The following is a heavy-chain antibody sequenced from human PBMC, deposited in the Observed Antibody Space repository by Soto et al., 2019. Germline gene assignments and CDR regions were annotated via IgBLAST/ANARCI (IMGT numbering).Heavy chain of an antibody. V-gene: IGHV5-10-1*01. J-gene: IGHJ6*02. CDR1: VSSLTSYW. D-gene: IGHD1-26*01. CDR3: ARPSGSYGYYGMDV. Sequence: GASLKISCTGTVSSLTSYWLSWVRQMPGKGLEWMGRIDPSDSDTNYSPSFQGHVTISADKSISTAYLQWSSLKASDTPLYYCARPSGSYGYYGMDVWGQGTTVTVS. CDR2: IDPSDSDT.